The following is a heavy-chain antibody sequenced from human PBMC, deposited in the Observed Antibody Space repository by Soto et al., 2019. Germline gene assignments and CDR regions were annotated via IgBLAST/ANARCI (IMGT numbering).Heavy chain of an antibody. Sequence: ASVEVSCKASGYTFTSYAMHWVRQAPGQRLEWMGWINAGNGNTRYSQKFQGRVNITRDTSASTAYMELSSLRSEDTAVYYCATTRGGWFGEVDDAFDIWGQGTMVTVSS. CDR2: INAGNGNT. CDR1: GYTFTSYA. V-gene: IGHV1-3*01. CDR3: ATTRGGWFGEVDDAFDI. D-gene: IGHD3-10*01. J-gene: IGHJ3*02.